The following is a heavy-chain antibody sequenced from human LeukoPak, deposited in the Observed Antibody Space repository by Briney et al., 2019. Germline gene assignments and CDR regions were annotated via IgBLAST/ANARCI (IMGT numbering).Heavy chain of an antibody. CDR2: MSGGGTTT. CDR1: GFTSSNFA. CDR3: AKTYDNLWYFDF. J-gene: IGHJ4*02. V-gene: IGHV3-23*01. D-gene: IGHD1-1*01. Sequence: GGSLRLSCAASGFTSSNFAMSWVRQAPGKGLEWVSAMSGGGTTTYYADSAKGRFTISQDNSKNTLYLQMNSLRAEDTAIYYCAKTYDNLWYFDFWGQGTLVTVSS.